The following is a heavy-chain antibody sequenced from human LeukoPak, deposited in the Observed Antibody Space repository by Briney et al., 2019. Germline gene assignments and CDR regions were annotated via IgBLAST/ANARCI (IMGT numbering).Heavy chain of an antibody. D-gene: IGHD3-3*01. J-gene: IGHJ5*02. Sequence: PSETLSLTCTVSGGSISSYYWSWIRQPPGKGLEWIGYIYYSGSTNYNPSLKSRVTISVDTSKNQFSLKLSSVTAADTAVYYCARAQYDFWSGYSYNWCDPWGQGTLVTVSS. CDR1: GGSISSYY. CDR2: IYYSGST. V-gene: IGHV4-59*01. CDR3: ARAQYDFWSGYSYNWCDP.